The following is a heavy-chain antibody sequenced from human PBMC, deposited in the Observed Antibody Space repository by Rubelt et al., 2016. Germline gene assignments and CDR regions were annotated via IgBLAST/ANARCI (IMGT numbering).Heavy chain of an antibody. CDR1: GGSFSGYY. CDR3: ARGKEGLGVTMVDY. CDR2: INHSGST. D-gene: IGHD3-10*01. V-gene: IGHV4-34*01. J-gene: IGHJ4*02. Sequence: QVQLQQWGAGLLKPSETLSLTCAVYGGSFSGYYWSWIRQPPGKGLAWIGEINHSGSTNYNPSLKSRVTRSVDTSKTQFSLKLSSVTAADTAVYYCARGKEGLGVTMVDYWGQGTLVTVSS.